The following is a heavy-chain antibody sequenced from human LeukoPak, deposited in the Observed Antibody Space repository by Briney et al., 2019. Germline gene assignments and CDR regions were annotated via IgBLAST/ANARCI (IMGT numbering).Heavy chain of an antibody. CDR2: ISSGSGYI. Sequence: GGSLRLSCAASGFTFNTYTMNWVRQAPGKGLEWVSSISSGSGYIYYADSVKGRFTISRDNAKNSLYLQMNSLRAEDTAVYYCARDLSSWGATLYGVFDIWGQGTMVTVSS. D-gene: IGHD1-26*01. CDR1: GFTFNTYT. J-gene: IGHJ3*02. CDR3: ARDLSSWGATLYGVFDI. V-gene: IGHV3-21*01.